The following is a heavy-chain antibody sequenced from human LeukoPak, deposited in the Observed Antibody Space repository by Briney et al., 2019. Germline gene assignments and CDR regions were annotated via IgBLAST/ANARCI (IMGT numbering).Heavy chain of an antibody. V-gene: IGHV3-11*01. Sequence: GGSLRLSCAASGFTFSDYYMSWIRQAPGKGLEWVSYISSSGSTIYYADSVRGRFTISRDNAKNSLYLQMNSLRAEDTAVYYCAHDPATVPSAGYWGQGTQVTVSS. CDR1: GFTFSDYY. J-gene: IGHJ4*02. CDR3: AHDPATVPSAGY. CDR2: ISSSGSTI. D-gene: IGHD4-17*01.